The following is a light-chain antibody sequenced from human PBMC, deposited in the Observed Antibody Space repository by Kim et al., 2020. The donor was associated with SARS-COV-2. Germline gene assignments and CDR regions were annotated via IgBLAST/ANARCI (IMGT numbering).Light chain of an antibody. V-gene: IGKV3-20*01. Sequence: SPGERATLPCRASQSVSRDCLAWYQQKPGQPPRLFIYGASNRATGISDRFTGSGSGTDFTLTINRLEPGDSAVYYCQQYGSSPLTFGGGTKVDIK. J-gene: IGKJ4*01. CDR1: QSVSRDC. CDR2: GAS. CDR3: QQYGSSPLT.